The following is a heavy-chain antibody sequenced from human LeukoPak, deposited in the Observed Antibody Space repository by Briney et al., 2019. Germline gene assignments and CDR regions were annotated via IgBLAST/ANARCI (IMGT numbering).Heavy chain of an antibody. Sequence: ASVKVSCKVSGYTLTELSMHWVRQAPGKGLEWMGGFDPEDGETIYAQKFQGRVTMTEDTSTDTAYMELSSLRSGDTAVYYCWATGTTDGYYFDYWGQGTLVTVSS. CDR2: FDPEDGET. D-gene: IGHD1-1*01. J-gene: IGHJ4*02. CDR3: WATGTTDGYYFDY. V-gene: IGHV1-24*01. CDR1: GYTLTELS.